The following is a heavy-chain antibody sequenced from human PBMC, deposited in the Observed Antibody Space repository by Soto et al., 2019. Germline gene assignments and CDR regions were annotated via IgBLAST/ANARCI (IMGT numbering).Heavy chain of an antibody. CDR3: AKAPRGGAHGDWYFDL. Sequence: QVQLVQSGAEVKKPGSSVKVSCKASGGTFSSYAISWVRQAPGQGLEWMGGIIPIFGTANYAQKFQGRVMITADESTSTAYIELSSLRSEDTAIYYCAKAPRGGAHGDWYFDLWGRGTLVTVSS. V-gene: IGHV1-69*01. J-gene: IGHJ2*01. D-gene: IGHD3-10*01. CDR2: IIPIFGTA. CDR1: GGTFSSYA.